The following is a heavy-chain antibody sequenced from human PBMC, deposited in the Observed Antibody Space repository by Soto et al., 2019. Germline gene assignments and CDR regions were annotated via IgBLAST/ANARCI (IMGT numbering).Heavy chain of an antibody. V-gene: IGHV4-30-2*01. CDR3: ARGGLLPDY. CDR1: GGSTSSGGYS. D-gene: IGHD6-19*01. CDR2: ISHSGST. J-gene: IGHJ4*02. Sequence: QLQLQESGSGLVKPSQTLSLTCAVSGGSTSSGGYSWSWLRQPPGKGLEWIGYISHSGSTYYNPSLQGRVTISVDTSKNPFSLRLSSVTAADTAVYYCARGGLLPDYWGQGTLVTVSS.